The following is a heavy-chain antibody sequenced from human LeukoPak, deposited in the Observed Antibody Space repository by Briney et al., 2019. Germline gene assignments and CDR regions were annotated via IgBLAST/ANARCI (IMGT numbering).Heavy chain of an antibody. Sequence: GGSLRLSCAASGFTFSSYAMNWARQAPGKGLEGVSDISGSGGSTYYADSVKGRFTISRDNSKNTLYLQMNSLRAEDTAVYYCAKMGLKQWPYNYFDYWGQGTLVAVSS. CDR1: GFTFSSYA. D-gene: IGHD6-19*01. CDR3: AKMGLKQWPYNYFDY. CDR2: ISGSGGST. J-gene: IGHJ4*02. V-gene: IGHV3-23*01.